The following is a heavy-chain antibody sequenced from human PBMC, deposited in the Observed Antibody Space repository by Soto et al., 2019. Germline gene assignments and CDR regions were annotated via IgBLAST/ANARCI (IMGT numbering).Heavy chain of an antibody. CDR3: AILNAASGSY. V-gene: IGHV3-23*01. D-gene: IGHD6-25*01. Sequence: VQLLESGGGLVQPGGSLRLSCTASGFTFSNLAITWVRQAPGKGLEWVSTIDAGGGSTHYADSVKGRFTISRDNSTLYLQMNSLRAEDTAVYYCAILNAASGSYWGQGSLITVSS. CDR1: GFTFSNLA. CDR2: IDAGGGST. J-gene: IGHJ4*02.